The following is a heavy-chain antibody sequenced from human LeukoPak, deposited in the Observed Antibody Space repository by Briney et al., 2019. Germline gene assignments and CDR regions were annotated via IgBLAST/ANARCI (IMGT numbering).Heavy chain of an antibody. J-gene: IGHJ4*02. V-gene: IGHV4-34*01. CDR2: INHRGSS. CDR3: ARGSSFDGYCSAGACDAGYYYS. D-gene: IGHD2-15*01. CDR1: GESFSAYF. Sequence: SETLSLTCAVYGESFSAYFWNWIRQAPGKPLEYIGEINHRGSSHYNPSLKTRVALSVDTSKNQFSLKLTSVTAADTAVYFCARGSSFDGYCSAGACDAGYYYSWGQGTPVTVSS.